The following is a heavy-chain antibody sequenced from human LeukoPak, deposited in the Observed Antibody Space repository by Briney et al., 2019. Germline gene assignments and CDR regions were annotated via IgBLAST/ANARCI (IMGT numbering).Heavy chain of an antibody. CDR2: IWSDSTNK. V-gene: IGHV3-33*06. CDR3: AKDIQRGFDYTNSLDY. J-gene: IGHJ4*02. CDR1: GFSFSSYG. Sequence: PGGSLRLSCAASGFSFSSYGMHWVRQAPGKGLEWVAVIWSDSTNKYYSDAVKGRFAISRDDPSKMVYLQMNSLRVEDTAVYYCAKDIQRGFDYTNSLDYWGQGILVTVSS. D-gene: IGHD4-11*01.